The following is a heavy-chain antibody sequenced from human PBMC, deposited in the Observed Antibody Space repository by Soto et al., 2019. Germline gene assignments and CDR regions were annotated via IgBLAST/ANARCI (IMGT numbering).Heavy chain of an antibody. V-gene: IGHV4-34*01. D-gene: IGHD2-2*02. CDR2: INHSGST. Sequence: QVQLQQWGAGLLKPSETLSLTCAVYGGSFSGYYWSWIRQPPGKGLEWIGEINHSGSTNYNPSLKSRVTISVNTSKNQFSLKLSSVNAADTAVYYCARVQDIVVVPAAIPHYYYGMDVWGQGTTVTVSS. J-gene: IGHJ6*02. CDR3: ARVQDIVVVPAAIPHYYYGMDV. CDR1: GGSFSGYY.